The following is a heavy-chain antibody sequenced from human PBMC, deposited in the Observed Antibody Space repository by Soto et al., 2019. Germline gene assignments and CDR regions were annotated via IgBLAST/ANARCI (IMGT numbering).Heavy chain of an antibody. V-gene: IGHV3-33*01. J-gene: IGHJ5*02. CDR1: GFTFSSYG. D-gene: IGHD2-2*01. CDR2: IWYDGSNK. Sequence: QVQLVESGGGVVQPGRSLRLSCAASGFTFSSYGMHWVRQAPGKGLEWVAVIWYDGSNKYYADSVKGRFTISRDNSKNTLYLQMNSLRAEDTAVYYCAREIRPLGYCSSTSCYVGGWFDPWGQGTLVTVSS. CDR3: AREIRPLGYCSSTSCYVGGWFDP.